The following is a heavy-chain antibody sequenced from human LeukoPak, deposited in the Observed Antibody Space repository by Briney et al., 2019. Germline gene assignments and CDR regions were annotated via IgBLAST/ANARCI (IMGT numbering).Heavy chain of an antibody. CDR3: AREIHCYDSSGYSAFDI. D-gene: IGHD3-22*01. Sequence: ASVKVSCKASGYTFTSYDINWVRQAPGQGPEWMGWMNPNSGNTGYAQKFQGRVTITRDNSITTAYMDLSSLASEDTAVYYCAREIHCYDSSGYSAFDIWGQGTMVTVSS. V-gene: IGHV1-8*01. CDR2: MNPNSGNT. CDR1: GYTFTSYD. J-gene: IGHJ3*02.